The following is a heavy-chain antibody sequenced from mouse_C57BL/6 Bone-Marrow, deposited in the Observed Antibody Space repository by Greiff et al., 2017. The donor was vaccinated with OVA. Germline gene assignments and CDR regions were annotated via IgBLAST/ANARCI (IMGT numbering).Heavy chain of an antibody. CDR2: IWRGGST. Sequence: VKLQESGPGLVQPSQSLSITCTVSGFSLTSYGVHWVRQSPGKGLEWLGVIWRGGSTDYNAAFMSRLSITKDNSKSQVFFKMNGLQADDTAIYYCAKSGSSGYFDVWGTGTTVTVSS. CDR1: GFSLTSYG. J-gene: IGHJ1*03. V-gene: IGHV2-5*01. CDR3: AKSGSSGYFDV. D-gene: IGHD1-1*01.